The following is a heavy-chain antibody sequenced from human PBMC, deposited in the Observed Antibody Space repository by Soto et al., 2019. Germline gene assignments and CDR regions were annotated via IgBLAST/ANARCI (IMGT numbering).Heavy chain of an antibody. CDR1: GGSVSSGDYF. Sequence: QVQLQESGPGLVKPSETLSLTCTVSGGSVSSGDYFWSWIRQPPGKGLEFIGYISYSGSTNYNSSLKSRVTISVDTSKNQFSLKLSSVTAADTAVYYCARAGQDSSGYYDAEYFQHWGQGTLVTVSS. V-gene: IGHV4-61*08. CDR3: ARAGQDSSGYYDAEYFQH. CDR2: ISYSGST. J-gene: IGHJ1*01. D-gene: IGHD3-22*01.